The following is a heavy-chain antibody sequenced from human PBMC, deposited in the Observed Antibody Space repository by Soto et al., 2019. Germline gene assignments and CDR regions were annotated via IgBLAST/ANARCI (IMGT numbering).Heavy chain of an antibody. CDR3: ARGMTPPGAPAWYYFDS. J-gene: IGHJ4*02. CDR1: GASITGTSY. D-gene: IGHD2-8*02. CDR2: FSLSGTT. V-gene: IGHV4-4*07. Sequence: SETLSLTCTVSGASITGTSYWSWIRQPAGKGLEWIGRFSLSGTTNYNPSLRSRVTMSAGVSKNQFSLRLTSVTAADTALYYCARGMTPPGAPAWYYFDSWGQGTLVTVSS.